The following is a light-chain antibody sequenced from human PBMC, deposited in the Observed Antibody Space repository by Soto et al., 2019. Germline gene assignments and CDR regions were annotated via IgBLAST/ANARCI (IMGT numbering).Light chain of an antibody. CDR2: WAS. J-gene: IGKJ5*01. CDR3: QQYYGAPIT. CDR1: QSVLYSSNNKDY. V-gene: IGKV4-1*01. Sequence: DIVMTQSPDSLAVSLGERATMNCKSSQSVLYSSNNKDYLAWYQQKLGQPPKLLIYWASTRESGVPARFSGSGSGTDFTLTISSLQAEDVAVYYCQQYYGAPITFGQGTRLEIK.